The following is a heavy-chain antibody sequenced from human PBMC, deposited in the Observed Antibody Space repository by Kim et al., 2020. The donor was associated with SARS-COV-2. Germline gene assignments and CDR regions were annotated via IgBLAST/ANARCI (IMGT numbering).Heavy chain of an antibody. CDR1: GFTFSSSA. CDR2: INNSGGST. Sequence: GGSLRLSCAASGFTFSSSAMSWVRQAPGKGLEWVSVINNSGGSTYYADSVKGRFSISRDNSKNTLFLQLTSLRAEDTAVYYCAKLSLIRQYHMLNDFHYWGQGTLVTVSS. D-gene: IGHD2-2*01. V-gene: IGHV3-23*01. J-gene: IGHJ4*02. CDR3: AKLSLIRQYHMLNDFHY.